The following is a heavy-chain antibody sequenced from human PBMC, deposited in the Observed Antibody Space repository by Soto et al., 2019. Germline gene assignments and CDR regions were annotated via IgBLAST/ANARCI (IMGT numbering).Heavy chain of an antibody. J-gene: IGHJ4*02. CDR3: ARAGGIWLQLIYFDY. D-gene: IGHD5-12*01. V-gene: IGHV1-46*01. CDR2: INPSGGST. CDR1: GYTFTTYY. Sequence: QVQLVQSGAEVKKPGASVKVSCKASGYTFTTYYMHWVRQAPGQGLEWMGIINPSGGSTNYAQRFQGRVTMTRDTSTSTVYMELSSLRSEDTAVYYCARAGGIWLQLIYFDYWGQGTLVTVSS.